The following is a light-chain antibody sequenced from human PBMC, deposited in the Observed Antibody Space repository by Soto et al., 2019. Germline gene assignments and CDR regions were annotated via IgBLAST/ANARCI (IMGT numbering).Light chain of an antibody. Sequence: EIVMTQSPATLSVSPGERATLSCMASQSVSSNLAWYQQKPGQAPRLLIYGASTRATGIPARFSGSGSGTEFTLTISSLQSEDFAVYYCQQYNNWPPKWTFGQGTKVDIK. CDR2: GAS. V-gene: IGKV3-15*01. CDR3: QQYNNWPPKWT. J-gene: IGKJ1*01. CDR1: QSVSSN.